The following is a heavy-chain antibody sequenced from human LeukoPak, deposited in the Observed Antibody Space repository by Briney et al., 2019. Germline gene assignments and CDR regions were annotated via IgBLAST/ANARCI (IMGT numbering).Heavy chain of an antibody. CDR2: ISDGGSTI. D-gene: IGHD5-24*01. J-gene: IGHJ4*02. Sequence: GGSLRLSCAASGFTFSTYSMNWVRQAPGMGLEWVSYISDGGSTIYYADSVKSRFTISRDSAKNSLYLQMNSLRAEDTAVYYCARNRGWRQFDSWGQGTLVTVSS. CDR3: ARNRGWRQFDS. V-gene: IGHV3-48*01. CDR1: GFTFSTYS.